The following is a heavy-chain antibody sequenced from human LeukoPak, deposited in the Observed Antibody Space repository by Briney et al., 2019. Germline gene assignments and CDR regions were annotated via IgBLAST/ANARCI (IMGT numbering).Heavy chain of an antibody. J-gene: IGHJ4*02. CDR1: GSTFGNYY. CDR2: IKQDGSEK. Sequence: PGGSLRLSCAASGSTFGNYYMSWVRQAPGKGLEWVANIKQDGSEKYYVDSVKGRFTISRDNAKNSLYLQMNSLRAEDTAVYYCAREAGYSSGWYAETRGYYFDYWGQGTLVTVSS. D-gene: IGHD6-19*01. V-gene: IGHV3-7*01. CDR3: AREAGYSSGWYAETRGYYFDY.